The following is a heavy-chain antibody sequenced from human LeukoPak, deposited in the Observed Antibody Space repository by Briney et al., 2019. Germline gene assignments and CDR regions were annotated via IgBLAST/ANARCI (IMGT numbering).Heavy chain of an antibody. V-gene: IGHV3-53*01. Sequence: GGSLRLSCAASGFTFSSNYMSWVRLAPGKGLEWVSVIYSGGSTYYADSVKGRFTISRDNSKNTLYLQMNSLRAEDTAVYYCAGVQDFWSGLDYWGQGTLVTVSS. CDR3: AGVQDFWSGLDY. CDR1: GFTFSSNY. J-gene: IGHJ4*02. D-gene: IGHD3-3*01. CDR2: IYSGGST.